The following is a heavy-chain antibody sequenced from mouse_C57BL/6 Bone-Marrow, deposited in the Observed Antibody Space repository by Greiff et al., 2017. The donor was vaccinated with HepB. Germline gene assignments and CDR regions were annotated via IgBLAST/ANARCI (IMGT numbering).Heavy chain of an antibody. V-gene: IGHV10-1*01. D-gene: IGHD1-1*01. CDR1: GFSFNTYA. Sequence: EVMLVESGGGLVQPKGSLKLSCAASGFSFNTYAMNWVRQAPGKGLEWVARIRSKSNNYATYYDDSVKDRFPIYRDDSESMLYLQMNNLKTEDTDMYYCVSPPFTTVVATRAMDYWGQGTSVTVSS. J-gene: IGHJ4*01. CDR3: VSPPFTTVVATRAMDY. CDR2: IRSKSNNYAT.